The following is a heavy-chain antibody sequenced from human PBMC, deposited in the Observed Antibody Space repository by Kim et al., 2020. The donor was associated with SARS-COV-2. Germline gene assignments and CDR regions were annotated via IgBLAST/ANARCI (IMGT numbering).Heavy chain of an antibody. Sequence: YDADSVKGRFTISRDNSKNTLYLQMNSLRAEDTAVYYCARWRGAVAVFDYWGQGTLVTVSS. D-gene: IGHD6-19*01. J-gene: IGHJ4*02. CDR3: ARWRGAVAVFDY. V-gene: IGHV3-53*01.